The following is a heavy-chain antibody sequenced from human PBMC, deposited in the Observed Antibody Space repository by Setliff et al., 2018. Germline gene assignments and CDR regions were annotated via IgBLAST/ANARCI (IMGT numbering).Heavy chain of an antibody. CDR1: GGSVSSTSHY. CDR2: VYYSGYT. J-gene: IGHJ4*02. Sequence: SETLSLTCNVSGGSVSSTSHYWGWIRQPPGKGMEWSGSVYYSGYTYYKPSLQSRVTMSVDTSKNQFSLKLTSVTAADTAVYYCARFGPLDLTGDWAFDSWGQGTLVTVSS. D-gene: IGHD7-27*01. CDR3: ARFGPLDLTGDWAFDS. V-gene: IGHV4-39*07.